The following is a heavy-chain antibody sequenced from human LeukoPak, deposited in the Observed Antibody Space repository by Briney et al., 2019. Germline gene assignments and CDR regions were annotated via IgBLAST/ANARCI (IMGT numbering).Heavy chain of an antibody. CDR3: ASKRAPVATIALYYYYYYMDV. CDR2: INHSGST. D-gene: IGHD5-12*01. CDR1: GGSFSGYY. V-gene: IGHV4-34*01. Sequence: SETLSLTCAVYGGSFSGYYWSWIRQPPGKGLEWIGEINHSGSTNYNPSLKSRVTISVDTSKNQFSLKLSSVTAADTAVYYCASKRAPVATIALYYYYYYMDVWGKGTTVTVSS. J-gene: IGHJ6*03.